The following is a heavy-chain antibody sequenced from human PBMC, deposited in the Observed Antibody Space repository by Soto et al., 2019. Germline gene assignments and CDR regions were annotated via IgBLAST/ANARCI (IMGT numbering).Heavy chain of an antibody. CDR3: ARDRGAYYYAHFDY. Sequence: GASVKVSCKASGGTFSSYTISWVRQAPGQGLEWMGRIIPILGIANYAQKFQGRVTITADKSTSTAYMELSSLRSEDTAVYYCARDRGAYYYAHFDYWGQGTLVTVSS. J-gene: IGHJ4*02. D-gene: IGHD3-10*01. V-gene: IGHV1-69*04. CDR1: GGTFSSYT. CDR2: IIPILGIA.